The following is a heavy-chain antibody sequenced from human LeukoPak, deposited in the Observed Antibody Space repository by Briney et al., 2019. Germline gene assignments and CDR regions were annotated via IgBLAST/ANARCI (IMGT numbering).Heavy chain of an antibody. CDR1: GYTFTGYY. CDR3: ARDAVPLNYYDSSGYFP. J-gene: IGHJ3*01. CDR2: INPNSGGT. V-gene: IGHV1-2*02. Sequence: ASVKVSCKASGYTFTGYYMHWVRQAPGQGLEWMGWINPNSGGTSYAQKFQGRVTMTRDTSISTAYMELSRLRSDDTAVYYCARDAVPLNYYDSSGYFPWGQGTMVTVSS. D-gene: IGHD3-22*01.